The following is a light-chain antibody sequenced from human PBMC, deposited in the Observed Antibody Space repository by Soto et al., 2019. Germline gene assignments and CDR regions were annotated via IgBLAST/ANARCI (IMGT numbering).Light chain of an antibody. Sequence: DIQMTQSPSTLSGSVGDRVTITCRASQTISSWLAWYQQKPGKAPKLLIYKASTLKSGVPSRFSGSGSGTEFTLTISSLQPEDVATYYCQKHNSAPLFFGPGTKVD. CDR2: KAS. CDR1: QTISSW. CDR3: QKHNSAPLF. V-gene: IGKV1-5*03. J-gene: IGKJ3*01.